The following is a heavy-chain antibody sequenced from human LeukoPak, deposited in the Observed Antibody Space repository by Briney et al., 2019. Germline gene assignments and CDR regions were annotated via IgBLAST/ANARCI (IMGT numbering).Heavy chain of an antibody. Sequence: SETLSLTCAVYGGSFSGYYWSWIRQPPGKGLEWIGEINHSGSTNYNPSLKSRVTISVDTSKNQFSLKLSSVTAADAAVYYCARGGPVYYDYVWGSYRYRVWTFDYWGQGTLVTVSS. CDR2: INHSGST. J-gene: IGHJ4*02. CDR1: GGSFSGYY. D-gene: IGHD3-16*02. V-gene: IGHV4-34*01. CDR3: ARGGPVYYDYVWGSYRYRVWTFDY.